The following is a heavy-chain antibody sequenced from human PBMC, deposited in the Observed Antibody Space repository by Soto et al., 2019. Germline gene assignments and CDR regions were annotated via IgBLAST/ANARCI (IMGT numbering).Heavy chain of an antibody. CDR2: IIPIFGTA. D-gene: IGHD6-13*01. Sequence: QVQLVQSGAEGKKPGSSVKVSCKASGGTFSSYAISWVRQAPGQGLEWMGGIIPIFGTANYAQKFQGRVTLTADDSTITAYMELSRRRTEETAVDYCASDCTQYSSSWSKSFDYWGQGTMVTVSS. CDR1: GGTFSSYA. V-gene: IGHV1-69*01. CDR3: ASDCTQYSSSWSKSFDY. J-gene: IGHJ4*02.